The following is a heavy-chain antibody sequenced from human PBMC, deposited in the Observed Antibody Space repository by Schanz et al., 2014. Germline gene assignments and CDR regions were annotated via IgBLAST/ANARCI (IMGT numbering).Heavy chain of an antibody. V-gene: IGHV1-18*04. CDR2: INTYNGDT. J-gene: IGHJ4*02. CDR1: GYTFTSNG. CDR3: VRATTAWPFDL. D-gene: IGHD4-17*01. Sequence: QVQLVQSGAEVKEPGASVKVSCKASGYTFTSNGITWVRQAPGQGLEWMGWINTYNGDTAYAQNMQGRVSMTTDTATNTAYMELRSLRLDDTAVYYCVRATTAWPFDLWGQGTLVTVSS.